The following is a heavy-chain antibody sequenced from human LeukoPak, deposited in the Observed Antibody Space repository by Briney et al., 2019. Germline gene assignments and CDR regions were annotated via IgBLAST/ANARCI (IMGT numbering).Heavy chain of an antibody. CDR1: GFTFSDYY. J-gene: IGHJ6*02. CDR3: ARDYYGSGTMDV. Sequence: PGGSLRLSCAASGFTFSDYYMSWIRQAPGKGLEWVSHISSGSTIYYADSVKGRFTIPRDNTKNSLYLQMNSLRAEDTAVYYCARDYYGSGTMDVWGQGTTVTVSS. V-gene: IGHV3-11*01. D-gene: IGHD3-10*01. CDR2: ISSGSTI.